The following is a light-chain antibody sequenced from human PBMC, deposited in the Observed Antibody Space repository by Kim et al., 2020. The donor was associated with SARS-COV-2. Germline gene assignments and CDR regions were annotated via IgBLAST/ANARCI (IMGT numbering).Light chain of an antibody. J-gene: IGLJ2*01. CDR3: QVYDSSSTSVV. CDR2: RDY. Sequence: SYELTQPLSVSVALGQTARITCGGDNIKVKEVQWYQQRPGQAPVLVIYRDYNRPFGIPERFSASNSGNAATLSINRVQAEDEADYYCQVYDSSSTSVVFGGGTQLTVL. V-gene: IGLV3-9*01. CDR1: NIKVKE.